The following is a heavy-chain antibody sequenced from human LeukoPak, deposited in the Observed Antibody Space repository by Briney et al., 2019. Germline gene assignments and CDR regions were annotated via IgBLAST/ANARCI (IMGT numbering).Heavy chain of an antibody. D-gene: IGHD4-23*01. CDR3: ARRTAGGKSDGLDV. V-gene: IGHV5-51*01. CDR2: VYPDDSDT. J-gene: IGHJ6*02. CDR1: GYSFTNYW. Sequence: RETLKISCKVSGYSFTNYWIGWVRQMPGKGLEWMGIVYPDDSDTKYSPSFQGQVTISADKSISTAYLQWSSLKASDNGMYYCARRTAGGKSDGLDVWGQGTTVTVSS.